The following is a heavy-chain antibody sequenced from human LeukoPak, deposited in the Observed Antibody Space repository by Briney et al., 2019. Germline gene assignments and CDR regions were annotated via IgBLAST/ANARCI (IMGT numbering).Heavy chain of an antibody. J-gene: IGHJ6*03. D-gene: IGHD2-2*03. Sequence: GGSLRLSCAASGFTFSNYEMNWVRQVPGKGLEWLSYVNHDGASIYYADSVKGRFTISRDNAKNTLYLQMNSLRAEDTAVYYCARARYGYCSSTSCYSSSGYYYYMDVWGKGTTVTVSS. CDR3: ARARYGYCSSTSCYSSSGYYYYMDV. V-gene: IGHV3-48*03. CDR2: VNHDGASI. CDR1: GFTFSNYE.